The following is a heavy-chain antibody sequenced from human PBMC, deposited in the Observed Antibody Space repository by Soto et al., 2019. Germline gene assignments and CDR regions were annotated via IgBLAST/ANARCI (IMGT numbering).Heavy chain of an antibody. CDR1: GFTFSSYA. D-gene: IGHD6-19*01. CDR3: AKAGFSSGWSPSYFDY. Sequence: EVQLLESGGGLVQPGRSLRLSCAASGFTFSSYAMNWVRQAPGKGLEWVSAMSGTGGSTYYADSVKGRFTISRDNSKNTLYLTMNSLRVEDTAVFYCAKAGFSSGWSPSYFDYWGQGTLVTVSS. J-gene: IGHJ4*02. CDR2: MSGTGGST. V-gene: IGHV3-23*01.